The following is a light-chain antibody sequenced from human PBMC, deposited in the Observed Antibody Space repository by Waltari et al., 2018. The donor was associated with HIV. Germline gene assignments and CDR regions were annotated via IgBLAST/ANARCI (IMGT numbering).Light chain of an antibody. J-gene: IGKJ1*01. Sequence: VMWMTQSPSLLSASPGDRDTISCRLSQGISSYLAWYQQKPGKAPEILIYGASTLQSGVPSGFGSSGARTAVTLTITYLQSEDVATYYGQQYYRFPRTFGQGTKVEIK. CDR3: QQYYRFPRT. CDR1: QGISSY. V-gene: IGKV1D-8*01. CDR2: GAS.